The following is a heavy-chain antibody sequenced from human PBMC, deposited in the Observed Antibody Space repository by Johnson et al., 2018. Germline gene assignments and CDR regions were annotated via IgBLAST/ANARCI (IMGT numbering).Heavy chain of an antibody. D-gene: IGHD5-18*01. CDR1: GGTFSSYA. V-gene: IGHV1-69*01. J-gene: IGHJ6*02. CDR2: IIPIFGTA. Sequence: QVQLGQSGAEVKKPGSSVKVSCNASGGTFSSYAISWVRQAPGQGLEWMGGIIPIFGTANYAQKFQGRVTITADESTSTAYMELSSLRSEDTAVYYCARAGNTAPRDGMDVWGQGTTVTVSS. CDR3: ARAGNTAPRDGMDV.